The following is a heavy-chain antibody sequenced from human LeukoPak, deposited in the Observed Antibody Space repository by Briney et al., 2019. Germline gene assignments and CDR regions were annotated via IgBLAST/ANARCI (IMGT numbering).Heavy chain of an antibody. CDR3: AADFSH. V-gene: IGHV4-61*02. Sequence: SETLSLTCTLSGGSVSSGFYYWSWIRQPAGKGLDWIGRIYTSEATNYTPSLKSRVTISVDTSKNQFSLKLNSMTAADTAVYYCAADFSHWGQGTLVTASS. CDR1: GGSVSSGFYY. CDR2: IYTSEAT. J-gene: IGHJ4*02.